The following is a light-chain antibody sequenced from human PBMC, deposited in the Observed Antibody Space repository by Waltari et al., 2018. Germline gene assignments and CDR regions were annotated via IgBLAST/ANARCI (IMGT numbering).Light chain of an antibody. CDR2: LGS. CDR3: MQALHTPPA. Sequence: DTVLTQSPLSLPVTTGQPASIPCTSTQSLLHSNGYNYLDWYLQKPGQPPQLLIYLGSDRASGVPDRFSGSGSGTDFTLKISSVEAEDIGVYYCMQALHTPPAFGQGTRVEI. J-gene: IGKJ1*01. V-gene: IGKV2-28*01. CDR1: QSLLHSNGYNY.